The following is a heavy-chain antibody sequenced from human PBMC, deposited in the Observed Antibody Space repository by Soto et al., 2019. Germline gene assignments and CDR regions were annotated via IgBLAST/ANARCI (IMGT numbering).Heavy chain of an antibody. J-gene: IGHJ6*02. CDR1: GYSFTTYG. Sequence: QVQLVQSGGEVKKPGASVKVSCKTSGYSFTTYGISWVRQAPGQGLEWMGWISAYNGNTNYAQKLQGRVTMTTDTPKGTAYMELRSLRSDDTAVYYCAREGPAPYYYYGMDVWGQGSTVTVSS. CDR3: AREGPAPYYYYGMDV. V-gene: IGHV1-18*01. CDR2: ISAYNGNT.